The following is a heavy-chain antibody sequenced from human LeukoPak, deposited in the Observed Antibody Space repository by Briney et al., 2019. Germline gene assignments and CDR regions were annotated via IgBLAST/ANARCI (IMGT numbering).Heavy chain of an antibody. J-gene: IGHJ4*02. D-gene: IGHD6-19*01. V-gene: IGHV3-30*18. CDR1: GFTFSSYG. Sequence: GGSLRLSCAASGFTFSSYGMHWVRQAPGKGLEWVAVISYDGSNKYYADSVKGRFTISRDNSKNTLYLQMNSLRAEDTAVYYCAKLSEPTKYSSGWLPFDYWGQGTLVTVSS. CDR3: AKLSEPTKYSSGWLPFDY. CDR2: ISYDGSNK.